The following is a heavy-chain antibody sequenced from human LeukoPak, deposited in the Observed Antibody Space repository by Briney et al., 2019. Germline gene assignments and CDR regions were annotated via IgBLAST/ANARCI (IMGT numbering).Heavy chain of an antibody. V-gene: IGHV3-30*18. CDR3: AKEGNGWSLDY. D-gene: IGHD6-19*01. CDR1: GLTVSSNY. CDR2: ISYDGSNK. J-gene: IGHJ4*02. Sequence: GGSLRLSCAASGLTVSSNYMSWVRQAPGKGLEWVAVISYDGSNKYYADSVKGRFTISRDNSKNTLYLQMNSLRAEDTAVYYCAKEGNGWSLDYWGQGTLVTVSS.